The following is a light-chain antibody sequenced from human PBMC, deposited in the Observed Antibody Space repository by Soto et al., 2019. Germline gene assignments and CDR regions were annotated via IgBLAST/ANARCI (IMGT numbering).Light chain of an antibody. CDR2: YDR. CDR1: DIGSKS. Sequence: SYEPTKPPSVSVAPGTTARITCGGNDIGSKSVHWYHQKPGQAPVLVIFYDRERPSGIPERFSGSNSGNTATLNISRVEAGDEADYYCQVWDSSSDAVIFGGGTKLTVL. CDR3: QVWDSSSDAVI. V-gene: IGLV3-21*04. J-gene: IGLJ2*01.